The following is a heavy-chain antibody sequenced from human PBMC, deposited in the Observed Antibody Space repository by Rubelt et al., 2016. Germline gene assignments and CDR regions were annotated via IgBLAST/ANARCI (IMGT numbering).Heavy chain of an antibody. CDR1: GGSFSGYY. CDR3: ARGSSSSWYGY. D-gene: IGHD6-13*01. J-gene: IGHJ4*02. CDR2: LKHSGST. Sequence: QVQLQQWGAGLLKPSETLSLTCAVYGGSFSGYYWSWIRQPPGKGLEWIGELKHSGSTNYNPSRKSRFTISVDPSKNQFSLKLSSVTAADTAVYYCARGSSSSWYGYWGQGTLVTVSS. V-gene: IGHV4-34*01.